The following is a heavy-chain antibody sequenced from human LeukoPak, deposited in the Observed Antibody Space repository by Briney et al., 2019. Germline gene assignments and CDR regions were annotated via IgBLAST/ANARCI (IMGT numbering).Heavy chain of an antibody. CDR2: ISTSGGTT. CDR3: AKDSDFYGSGSFFDH. D-gene: IGHD3-10*01. Sequence: PTGGSLRLSCAASGFTFSNYAMNWVRQAPGKGLEWVSSISTSGGTTYYADSVKGRFTISRDNSKNTLYVQMNSLRAEDTARYYCAKDSDFYGSGSFFDHWGQGTLVTVSS. V-gene: IGHV3-23*01. J-gene: IGHJ4*02. CDR1: GFTFSNYA.